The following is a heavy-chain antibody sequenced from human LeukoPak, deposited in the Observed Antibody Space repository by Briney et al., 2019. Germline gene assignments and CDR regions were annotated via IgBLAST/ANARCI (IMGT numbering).Heavy chain of an antibody. J-gene: IGHJ4*02. V-gene: IGHV3-48*01. CDR3: ARVSSGWHFDY. D-gene: IGHD6-19*01. CDR2: ISSSASTI. Sequence: GGSLRLSCAASGLTFSSYSMNWVRQAPGKGLEWVSYISSSASTIYYAASVKGRFTISRDNSKNTLYLQMNSLRAEDTAVYYCARVSSGWHFDYWGQGTLVTVSS. CDR1: GLTFSSYS.